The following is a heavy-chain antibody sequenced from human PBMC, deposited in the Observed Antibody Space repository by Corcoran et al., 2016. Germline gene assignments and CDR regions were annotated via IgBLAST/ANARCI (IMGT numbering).Heavy chain of an antibody. CDR3: ARDPLAARAYYFGFDV. V-gene: IGHV6-1*01. Sequence: QVQMQQSGPGLVKPSQTLSLTCVVSGDSISSNSAAWYWIRQSPSRGLEWLGRTYYRSKWYNHYAESVKTRITLYPDTSKNQFSLQLNSVTPEDTGVYYCARDPLAARAYYFGFDVWGQRTAVTLSS. D-gene: IGHD6-13*01. CDR2: TYYRSKWYN. CDR1: GDSISSNSAA. J-gene: IGHJ6*02.